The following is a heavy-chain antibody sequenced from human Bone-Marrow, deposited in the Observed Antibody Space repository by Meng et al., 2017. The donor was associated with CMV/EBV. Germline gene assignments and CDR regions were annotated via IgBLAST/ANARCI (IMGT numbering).Heavy chain of an antibody. J-gene: IGHJ6*02. CDR3: VRDGLRCSSTTCLRNFGMDV. CDR2: ISWNSGSI. CDR1: GGSITNYY. V-gene: IGHV3-9*01. D-gene: IGHD2-2*01. Sequence: LSLTCTVSGGSITNYYWSWVRQAPGKGLEWVSGISWNSGSIGYADSVKGRFTISRDNAKNSFYLQMNSLRAGDTAVYYCVRDGLRCSSTTCLRNFGMDVWGQGTTVTVSS.